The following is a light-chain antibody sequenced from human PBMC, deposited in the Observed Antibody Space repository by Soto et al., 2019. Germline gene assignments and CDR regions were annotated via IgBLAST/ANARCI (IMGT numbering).Light chain of an antibody. J-gene: IGLJ2*01. V-gene: IGLV2-14*01. CDR1: SSDVGGYNY. CDR3: SSYTLSSTGV. Sequence: QSVLTQPASVSGSPGQSITISCTGTSSDVGGYNYVSWYQQHPGKAPKLMIYDVSNRPSGVSNRFSGSKSGNTASLSISGLQAEDEADYYCSSYTLSSTGVFGGGTKLTVL. CDR2: DVS.